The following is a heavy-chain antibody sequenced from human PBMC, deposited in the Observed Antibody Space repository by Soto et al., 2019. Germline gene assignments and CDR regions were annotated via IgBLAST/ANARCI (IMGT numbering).Heavy chain of an antibody. J-gene: IGHJ5*02. V-gene: IGHV4-34*01. CDR2: INHSGST. D-gene: IGHD3-10*01. CDR3: ARANLYYYGSGSAPPALWFDP. CDR1: GGSFSGYY. Sequence: SETLSLTCAVYGGSFSGYYWSWIRQPPGKGLEWIGEINHSGSTNYNPSLRSRVTISVDTSKNQFSLKLSSVTAADTAVYYCARANLYYYGSGSAPPALWFDPWGQGTLVT.